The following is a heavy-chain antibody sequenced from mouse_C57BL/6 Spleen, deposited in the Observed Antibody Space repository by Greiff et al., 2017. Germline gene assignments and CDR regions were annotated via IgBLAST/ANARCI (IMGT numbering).Heavy chain of an antibody. Sequence: EVQLQQSGPELVKPGASVKISCKASGYSFTGYYMNWVKQSPEKSLEWIGEINPSTGGTTYNQKFKAKATLTVDKSSSTAYMQLKSLTSEDSAVYYCARDTDYDEYWYFDVWGTGTTVTVSS. D-gene: IGHD2-4*01. CDR1: GYSFTGYY. CDR3: ARDTDYDEYWYFDV. V-gene: IGHV1-42*01. CDR2: INPSTGGT. J-gene: IGHJ1*03.